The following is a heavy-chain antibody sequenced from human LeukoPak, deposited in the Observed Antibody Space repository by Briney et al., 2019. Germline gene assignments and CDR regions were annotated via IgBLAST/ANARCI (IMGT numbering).Heavy chain of an antibody. CDR2: ISSSSSTI. CDR1: GFTFSSYS. CDR3: ARDKEGMAIYGTDV. D-gene: IGHD5-24*01. J-gene: IGHJ6*02. Sequence: GGSLRLSCAASGFTFSSYSLNWVRQAPGKGLEWVSYISSSSSTIYYADSVKGRFTISRDNAKNSLYLQMNSLRAEDTAVYYCARDKEGMAIYGTDVWGQGTTVTVSS. V-gene: IGHV3-48*04.